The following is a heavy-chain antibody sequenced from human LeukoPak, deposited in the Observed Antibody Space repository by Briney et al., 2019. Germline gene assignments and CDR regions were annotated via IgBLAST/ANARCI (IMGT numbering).Heavy chain of an antibody. CDR1: GGTFSSYA. D-gene: IGHD2-15*01. CDR3: ARDQGYCSGGSCYWDY. Sequence: SVKVSCKASGGTFSSYAINWVRQAPGQGLEWMGRIVPIFGTANYAQKFQGRVTITTDESTSTAYMESSSLRSEDTAVYYCARDQGYCSGGSCYWDYWGQGTLVTVSS. J-gene: IGHJ4*02. V-gene: IGHV1-69*05. CDR2: IVPIFGTA.